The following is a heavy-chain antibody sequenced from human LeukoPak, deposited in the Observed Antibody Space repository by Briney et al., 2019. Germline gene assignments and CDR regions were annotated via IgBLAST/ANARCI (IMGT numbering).Heavy chain of an antibody. CDR3: ARRLGYSYGFRWFDP. D-gene: IGHD5-18*01. J-gene: IGHJ5*02. CDR2: IYYSGST. Sequence: SETLSLTCTVSGGSISSSSHYWGWIRQPPGKGLEWIGSIYYSGSTNYNPSLKSRVTISVDTSKNQFSLKLSSVTAADTAVYYCARRLGYSYGFRWFDPWGQGTLVTVSS. V-gene: IGHV4-39*07. CDR1: GGSISSSSHY.